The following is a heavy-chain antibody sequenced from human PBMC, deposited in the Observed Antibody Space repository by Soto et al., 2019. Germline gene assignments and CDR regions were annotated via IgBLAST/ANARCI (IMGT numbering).Heavy chain of an antibody. CDR2: ISFSSSNI. J-gene: IGHJ4*02. Sequence: EVRLVASGGGLVQPGGSLRLSCEASGFTFSSNNLNWVRQAPGKGLEWVSYISFSSSNIYYADSVKGRFTISRDNAKNSLYLQMNSLRDEDTAVYYCARAPGESGSYYGFFDNWGQGTLVTVSS. CDR3: ARAPGESGSYYGFFDN. CDR1: GFTFSSNN. D-gene: IGHD1-26*01. V-gene: IGHV3-48*02.